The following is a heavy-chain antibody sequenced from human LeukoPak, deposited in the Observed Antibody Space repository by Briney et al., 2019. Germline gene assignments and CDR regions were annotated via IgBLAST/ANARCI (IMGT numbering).Heavy chain of an antibody. Sequence: GASVKVSCKASGGTFSSYAISWVRQAPGQGLEWMGRIIPILGIANYAQKFQGRVTITADKSTSTAYMELSSLRSEDTAVYYCAREEMATMHFDYWGQGTLVTVSS. V-gene: IGHV1-69*04. CDR2: IIPILGIA. CDR1: GGTFSSYA. D-gene: IGHD5-24*01. J-gene: IGHJ4*02. CDR3: AREEMATMHFDY.